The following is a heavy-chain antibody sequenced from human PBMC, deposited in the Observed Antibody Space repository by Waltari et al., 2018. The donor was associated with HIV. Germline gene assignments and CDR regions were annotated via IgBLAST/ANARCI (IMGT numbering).Heavy chain of an antibody. D-gene: IGHD6-6*01. Sequence: QVQLQESGPGLVKPSETLSLTCTVSGGSISSYYWRWIRQPPGKGLEWIGYIYYSGITNYNPSLKSRFTISGDTSNNQFSLKLSSVTAADTAVYYCARDRYSSSSGRVGYFDYWGQGTLVTVSS. CDR2: IYYSGIT. CDR3: ARDRYSSSSGRVGYFDY. J-gene: IGHJ4*02. CDR1: GGSISSYY. V-gene: IGHV4-59*01.